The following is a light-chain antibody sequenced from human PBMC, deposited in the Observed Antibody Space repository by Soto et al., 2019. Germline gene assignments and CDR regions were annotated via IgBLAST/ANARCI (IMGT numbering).Light chain of an antibody. CDR1: NSNIGSHT. CDR3: AAWDDSLNGYV. Sequence: QAVVTQPPSASGTPGQRVTISCSGSNSNIGSHTVNWYQQLPGTAPKLLIYNNNQRPSGVPDRFSGSKSGTSASLAISGLQSEDEADYYCAAWDDSLNGYVFGTGTKLTVL. V-gene: IGLV1-44*01. J-gene: IGLJ1*01. CDR2: NNN.